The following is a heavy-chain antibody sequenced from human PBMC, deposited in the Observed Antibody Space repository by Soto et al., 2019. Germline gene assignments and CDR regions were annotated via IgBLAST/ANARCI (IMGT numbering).Heavy chain of an antibody. J-gene: IGHJ4*02. CDR2: ISYDGSNK. CDR1: GFTFTTYA. D-gene: IGHD6-19*01. CDR3: ARDASREGSSGWYY. V-gene: IGHV3-30-3*01. Sequence: QVQLVESGGGVVQPGRSLRLSCAASGFTFTTYAMHWVRQAPGKGLEWVALISYDGSNKYYADSVKGRFTISRDNSKNTVYLQMNRLRPEDTTMYYCARDASREGSSGWYYWGQGTLVTVSS.